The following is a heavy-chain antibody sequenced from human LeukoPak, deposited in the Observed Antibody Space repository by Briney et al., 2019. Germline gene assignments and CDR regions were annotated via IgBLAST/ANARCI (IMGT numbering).Heavy chain of an antibody. CDR2: VHETGYA. Sequence: PSETLSLTCSVSGSSLRSGHYWGWIRQSSGEGLEWIGNVHETGYANYNPSLRSRVTISVDPSKSQFSLRLTSVTAADTAVYYCARTVVTATIDGFQIWGQGTMVTVSS. V-gene: IGHV4-38-2*02. CDR1: GSSLRSGHY. J-gene: IGHJ3*02. CDR3: ARTVVTATIDGFQI. D-gene: IGHD2-21*02.